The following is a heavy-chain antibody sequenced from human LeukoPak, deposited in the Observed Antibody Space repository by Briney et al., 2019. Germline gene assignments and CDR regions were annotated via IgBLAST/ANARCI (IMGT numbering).Heavy chain of an antibody. Sequence: GESLRLSCAASGFTFSDYYMSWIRQAPGKGREWVSYISSSSTFTNFADSVKGRFTIYRDNAKNSLYLQMNSLRAEDTAVYYCASGSSSSQGYWGQGTLVTVSS. D-gene: IGHD6-6*01. J-gene: IGHJ4*02. CDR3: ASGSSSSQGY. V-gene: IGHV3-11*06. CDR1: GFTFSDYY. CDR2: ISSSSTFT.